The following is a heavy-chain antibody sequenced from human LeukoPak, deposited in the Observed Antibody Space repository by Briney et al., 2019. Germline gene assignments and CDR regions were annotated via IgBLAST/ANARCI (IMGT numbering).Heavy chain of an antibody. CDR3: ARDAVVAATYYYYYMDV. CDR2: ISSSGSTI. CDR1: GFTFSSYE. J-gene: IGHJ6*03. D-gene: IGHD2-15*01. V-gene: IGHV3-48*03. Sequence: GGSLRLSCAASGFTFSSYEMNWVRQAPGKGLEWVSYISSSGSTIYYADSVKGRFTISRDNAKNSLYLQMNSLRAEDTAVYYCARDAVVAATYYYYYMDVWGKGTTVTVSS.